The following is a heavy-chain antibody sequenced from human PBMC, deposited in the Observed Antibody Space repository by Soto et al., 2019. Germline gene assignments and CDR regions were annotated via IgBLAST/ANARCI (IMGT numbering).Heavy chain of an antibody. Sequence: SETLSLTCTVSGGSITYYCLVWIRQPTGKGLEWIGSIYYSGSTYYNPSLKSRVTISVDTSKNQFSLKLSSVTAADTAVYYCARQRSSSVYNWFDPWGQGTLVTVSS. CDR3: ARQRSSSVYNWFDP. CDR1: GGSITYYC. D-gene: IGHD6-13*01. J-gene: IGHJ5*02. CDR2: IYYSGST. V-gene: IGHV4-59*05.